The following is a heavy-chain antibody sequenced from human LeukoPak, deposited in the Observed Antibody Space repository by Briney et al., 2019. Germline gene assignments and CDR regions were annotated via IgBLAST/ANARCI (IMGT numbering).Heavy chain of an antibody. Sequence: SETLSLTCTVSGGSISNYYWSWIRQPPGKGLEWIGYIYYSGSTNYNPSLKSRVTISVDTSKNQFSLKLSSVTAADTAVYYCARTPYYYDSSGYAHVTEFDYWGQGTLVTVSS. D-gene: IGHD3-22*01. J-gene: IGHJ4*02. CDR2: IYYSGST. CDR1: GGSISNYY. CDR3: ARTPYYYDSSGYAHVTEFDY. V-gene: IGHV4-59*01.